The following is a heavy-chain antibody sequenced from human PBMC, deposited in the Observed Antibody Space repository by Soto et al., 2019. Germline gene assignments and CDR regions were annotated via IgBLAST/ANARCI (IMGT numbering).Heavy chain of an antibody. CDR2: ISAIGGRT. J-gene: IGHJ4*02. V-gene: IGHV3-23*01. Sequence: GSLRLSCAASGFTFNNYAMNWVRQAPGKGLEWVATISAIGGRTYYAGSVKGRLTISRDNSKSTLYLQMNGLRVEDTAVYYCAKDRLAGNFDYWGQGTQVTVSS. CDR3: AKDRLAGNFDY. CDR1: GFTFNNYA.